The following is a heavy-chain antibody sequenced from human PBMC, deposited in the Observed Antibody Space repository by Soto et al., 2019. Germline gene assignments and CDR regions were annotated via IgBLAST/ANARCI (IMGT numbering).Heavy chain of an antibody. CDR3: ARAIGPTLFDY. J-gene: IGHJ4*02. Sequence: GGSLRLSCSASGFTLSSYDMHWVRQGPGKGLEWVSAIGTAGDTNYAGSVKGRFTISRENAKNSLYLQMNSLRAGDTAIYFCARAIGPTLFDYWGQGTLVTVS. CDR1: GFTLSSYD. D-gene: IGHD3-22*01. V-gene: IGHV3-13*04. CDR2: IGTAGDT.